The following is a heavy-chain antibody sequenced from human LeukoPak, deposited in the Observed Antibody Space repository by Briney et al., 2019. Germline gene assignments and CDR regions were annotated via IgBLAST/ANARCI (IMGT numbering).Heavy chain of an antibody. J-gene: IGHJ4*02. CDR1: GFTFSDSG. V-gene: IGHV3-73*01. CDR3: TRYGDYPFDY. CDR2: IRSKANSYAT. Sequence: GGSLRLPCAASGFTFSDSGMHWVRQASGKGLEWVGRIRSKANSYATAYAASVKGRFTISRDDSKNTAYLQMNSLKTEDTAVYYCTRYGDYPFDYWGQGTLVTVSS. D-gene: IGHD2-21*01.